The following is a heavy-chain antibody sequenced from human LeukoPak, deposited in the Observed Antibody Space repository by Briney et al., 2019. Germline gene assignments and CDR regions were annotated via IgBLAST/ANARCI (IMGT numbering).Heavy chain of an antibody. V-gene: IGHV4-39*01. D-gene: IGHD1-26*01. Sequence: SETLSLTCTVYGGSISSSSYYWGWIRQPPGKGLEWIGSIYYSGSTYYNPSLKSRVTISVDTSKNQFSLKLSSVTAADTAVYYCARVAVGATSPYFDYWGQGTLVTVSS. CDR2: IYYSGST. CDR3: ARVAVGATSPYFDY. CDR1: GGSISSSSYY. J-gene: IGHJ4*02.